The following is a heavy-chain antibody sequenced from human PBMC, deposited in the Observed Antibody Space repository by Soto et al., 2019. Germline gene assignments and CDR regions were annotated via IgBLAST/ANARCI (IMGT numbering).Heavy chain of an antibody. D-gene: IGHD3-9*01. V-gene: IGHV3-7*03. CDR2: IKQDGSEK. CDR3: ARGTVTSGYVDWSYAFDI. CDR1: GFTFSSYW. J-gene: IGHJ3*02. Sequence: EVQLVESGGGLVQPGGSLRLSCAASGFTFSSYWMSWVRQAPGKGLEWVANIKQDGSEKYYVDSVKGRFTISRDNAKNSLYLQMNSLRAEDTAVYYCARGTVTSGYVDWSYAFDIWGQGTMVTVSS.